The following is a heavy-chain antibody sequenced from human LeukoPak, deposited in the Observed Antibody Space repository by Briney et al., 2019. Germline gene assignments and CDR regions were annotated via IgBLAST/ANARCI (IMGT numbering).Heavy chain of an antibody. J-gene: IGHJ4*02. Sequence: PGGSLRLSCAACGFTFSDYYMSWIRQAPGKGLEWVSYISSSGSTIYYADSVKGRFTISRDNAKNSLYLRMNSLRAEDTAVYYCARDRSVVVPAAMDDYWGQGTLVTVSS. CDR3: ARDRSVVVPAAMDDY. D-gene: IGHD2-2*01. CDR1: GFTFSDYY. CDR2: ISSSGSTI. V-gene: IGHV3-11*04.